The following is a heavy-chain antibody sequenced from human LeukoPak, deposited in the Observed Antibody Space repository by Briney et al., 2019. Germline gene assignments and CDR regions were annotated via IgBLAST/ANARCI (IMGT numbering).Heavy chain of an antibody. CDR3: ARHRSGGSQDDAFDI. Sequence: PGRSLRLSCAASGFTFSSYAMHWVRQAPGKGLEWVAVISYDGSNKYYADSVKGRFTISRDNSKNTLYLQMNSLRAEDTAVYYCARHRSGGSQDDAFDIWGQGTMVTVSS. V-gene: IGHV3-30*04. CDR1: GFTFSSYA. J-gene: IGHJ3*02. CDR2: ISYDGSNK. D-gene: IGHD2-15*01.